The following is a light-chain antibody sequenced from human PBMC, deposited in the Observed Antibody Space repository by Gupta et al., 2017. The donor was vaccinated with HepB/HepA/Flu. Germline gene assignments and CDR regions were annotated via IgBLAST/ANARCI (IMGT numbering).Light chain of an antibody. CDR3: QQYYDWPPFT. V-gene: IGKV3-15*01. CDR2: DSS. J-gene: IGKJ3*01. CDR1: QSVSSN. Sequence: EIVLTQSPATLSVSPGERATRSCSASQSVSSNLAWFQHKPGQGPRLLIYDSSTRATGIPARFSGSGSWTEFTLTISSLQSEDFADYYCQQYYDWPPFTFGPGTKVDVK.